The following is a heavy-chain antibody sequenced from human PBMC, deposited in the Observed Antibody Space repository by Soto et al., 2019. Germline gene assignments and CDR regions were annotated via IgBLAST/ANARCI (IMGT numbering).Heavy chain of an antibody. J-gene: IGHJ6*02. CDR1: GDSVSSKTAA. CDR2: TYYRSKWYN. D-gene: IGHD3-16*01. V-gene: IGHV6-1*01. CDR3: AGVSSFRGMDV. Sequence: HSPTLSLPCALPGDSVSSKTAAWIWIRQSPSRGLEWLGRTYYRSKWYNDYAVPVKSRITINPDTSKNQFSLHLDCGIPEDTAVYHCAGVSSFRGMDVWGQGTPVTVSS.